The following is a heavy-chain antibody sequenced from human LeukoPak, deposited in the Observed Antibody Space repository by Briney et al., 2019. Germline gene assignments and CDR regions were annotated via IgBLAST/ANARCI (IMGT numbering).Heavy chain of an antibody. D-gene: IGHD6-19*01. CDR2: IIPIFGTA. Sequence: GASVKVSCKASGGTFSSYAISWVRQAPGQGLEWMGGIIPIFGTANYAQKFQGRVTITADESTSTAYMELSSLRSEDTAVYYCASGEYSSGWYLAFDIWGQGTMVTVSS. CDR1: GGTFSSYA. J-gene: IGHJ3*02. V-gene: IGHV1-69*13. CDR3: ASGEYSSGWYLAFDI.